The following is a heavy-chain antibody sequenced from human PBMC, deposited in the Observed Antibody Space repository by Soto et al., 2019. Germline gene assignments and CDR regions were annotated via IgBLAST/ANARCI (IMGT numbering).Heavy chain of an antibody. D-gene: IGHD6-19*01. CDR3: AKPGIAVAGYFDN. CDR1: GFTFSSYG. CDR2: ISIISYDGSNK. Sequence: GGSLRLSCAASGFTFSSYGMHWVRQAPGKGLEWVAIISIISYDGSNKYYADSVKGRFTISRDNSKNTLYLQMNSLRTEDTAVYYCAKPGIAVAGYFDNWGQGTLVTVSS. V-gene: IGHV3-30*18. J-gene: IGHJ4*02.